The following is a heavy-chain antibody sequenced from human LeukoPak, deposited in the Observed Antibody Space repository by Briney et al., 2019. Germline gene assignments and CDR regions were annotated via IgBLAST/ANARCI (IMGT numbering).Heavy chain of an antibody. CDR1: GFTFSSYA. D-gene: IGHD6-13*01. Sequence: GGSLRLSCAASGFTFSSYAMSWVRQAPGKGLEWVSAISGSGGSTYYADSVKGRFTISRDNSKNTLYLQMNSLRAEDTAVYYCARGGSSSWSAFDYWGQGTLVTVSS. CDR3: ARGGSSSWSAFDY. J-gene: IGHJ4*02. CDR2: ISGSGGST. V-gene: IGHV3-23*01.